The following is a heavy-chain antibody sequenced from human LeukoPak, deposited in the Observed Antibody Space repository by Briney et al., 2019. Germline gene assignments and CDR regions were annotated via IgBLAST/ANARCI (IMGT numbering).Heavy chain of an antibody. D-gene: IGHD3-22*01. Sequence: GGSLRLSCAASGFTFSSAAMTWVRQAPGKGLEWVSTITGSDDKTYYADPVKGRFTISRDYSKNALHLQMSSLRVEDTAIYYCAKGPQLNSGYHPDYWGQGTLVTVSS. CDR1: GFTFSSAA. J-gene: IGHJ4*02. CDR2: ITGSDDKT. CDR3: AKGPQLNSGYHPDY. V-gene: IGHV3-23*01.